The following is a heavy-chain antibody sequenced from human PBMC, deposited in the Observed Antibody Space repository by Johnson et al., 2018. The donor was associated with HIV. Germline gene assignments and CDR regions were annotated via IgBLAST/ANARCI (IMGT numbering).Heavy chain of an antibody. CDR2: ISYDGSNK. J-gene: IGHJ3*01. D-gene: IGHD6-13*01. CDR3: ARLMAARTLDDAFDL. CDR1: GFTFSSYA. Sequence: QVQLVESGGGLVKPGGSLRLSCAASGFTFSSYAMHWVRQAPGKGLEWVAVISYDGSNKYYADSVKGRFTISRDNSKNTLYLQMNSLRVEDTALYYCARLMAARTLDDAFDLWGQGTIVTVSS. V-gene: IGHV3-30*04.